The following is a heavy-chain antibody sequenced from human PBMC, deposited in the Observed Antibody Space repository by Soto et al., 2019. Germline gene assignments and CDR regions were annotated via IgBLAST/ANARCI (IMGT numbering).Heavy chain of an antibody. Sequence: GSLSLSCSGSGFTFSSYSMNWVRQAPGKGLEWVSSISSSSSYIYYADSVKGRFTISRDNAKNSLYLQMNSLRAEDTAVYYCARERDCSSTSCSHYYYGMDVWGQGTTVTVSS. J-gene: IGHJ6*02. CDR1: GFTFSSYS. CDR2: ISSSSSYI. CDR3: ARERDCSSTSCSHYYYGMDV. D-gene: IGHD2-2*01. V-gene: IGHV3-21*01.